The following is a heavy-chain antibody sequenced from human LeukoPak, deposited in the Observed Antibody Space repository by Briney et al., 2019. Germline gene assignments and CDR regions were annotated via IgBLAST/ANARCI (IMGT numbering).Heavy chain of an antibody. CDR3: ARDGGYGYEFDY. J-gene: IGHJ4*02. CDR2: ILFSSSTI. V-gene: IGHV3-48*01. D-gene: IGHD5-18*01. CDR1: GFTFSSYS. Sequence: GGSLRLSCAASGFTFSSYSVNWVRQAPGKGLEWVSYILFSSSTIYYADSVKGRFTISRDNAKNSLYLQMNTLRVEDTAVYYCARDGGYGYEFDYWGQGTLVTVSS.